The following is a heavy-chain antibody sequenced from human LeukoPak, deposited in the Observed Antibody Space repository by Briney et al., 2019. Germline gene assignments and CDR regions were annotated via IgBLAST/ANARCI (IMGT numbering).Heavy chain of an antibody. CDR3: ARGRSRIAVAWTFDY. Sequence: PGGSLRLSGTASGFMFNNFGIHWVRQPPGKGLQWVVFIRYDGSNQYYADSVKGRFTISRDNSKNTLYLQMNSLRAEDTAVYYCARGRSRIAVAWTFDYWGQGTLVTVSS. CDR2: IRYDGSNQ. D-gene: IGHD6-19*01. CDR1: GFMFNNFG. V-gene: IGHV3-30*02. J-gene: IGHJ4*02.